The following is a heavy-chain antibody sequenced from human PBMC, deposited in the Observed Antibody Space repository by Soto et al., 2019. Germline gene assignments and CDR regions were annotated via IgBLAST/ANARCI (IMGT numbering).Heavy chain of an antibody. V-gene: IGHV1-3*01. CDR2: INAGNGNT. J-gene: IGHJ4*02. D-gene: IGHD3-22*01. CDR1: GYAFTSYA. CDR3: ARGSGYYYWDDY. Sequence: ASVKVSCKASGYAFTSYAMHWVRQDPGQGLEWMGWINAGNGNTKYSQKFQGRVTITRDTSASTAYMELSSLRSEDTAVYYCARGSGYYYWDDYWGQGTLVTVSS.